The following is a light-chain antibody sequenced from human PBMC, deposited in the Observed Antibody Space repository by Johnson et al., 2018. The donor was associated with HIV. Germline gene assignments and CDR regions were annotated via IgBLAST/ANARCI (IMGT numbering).Light chain of an antibody. V-gene: IGLV1-51*02. J-gene: IGLJ1*01. CDR2: ENN. CDR1: SSNIGNNY. Sequence: QSVLTQPPSVSAAPGQKVTISCSGSSSNIGNNYVSWYQQVPGTAPKLLIYENNKRPSGIPDRFSGSKSGTSATLGITGLQTGDEADYYCGTWDSSLSAGVFGTGTEVTVL. CDR3: GTWDSSLSAGV.